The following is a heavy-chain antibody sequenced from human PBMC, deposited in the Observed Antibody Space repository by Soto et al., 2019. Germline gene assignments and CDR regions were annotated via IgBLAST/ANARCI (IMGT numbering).Heavy chain of an antibody. CDR3: AEVRFFAVAALAQDFDY. V-gene: IGHV3-9*01. D-gene: IGHD6-19*01. CDR1: GFTFDDYA. CDR2: ISWNSGSI. J-gene: IGHJ4*02. Sequence: EVQLVESGGGLVQPGRSLRLSCAASGFTFDDYAMHWVRQAPGKGLEWVSGISWNSGSIGYADSVKGRFTISRDNAKNCLYRQMNSLRAEDTALYYCAEVRFFAVAALAQDFDYWGQGALVTVSS.